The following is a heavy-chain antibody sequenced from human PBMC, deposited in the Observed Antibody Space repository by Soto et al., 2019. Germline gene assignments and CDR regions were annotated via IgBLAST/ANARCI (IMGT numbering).Heavy chain of an antibody. D-gene: IGHD3-16*01. J-gene: IGHJ6*02. CDR1: GFTFSSYG. Sequence: PGGSLRLSCATSGFTFSSYGMHWVRQAPGKGLEWVAVIWYDGSNKYYADSVKGRFTISRDNSKNTLYLQMNSLRAEDTAVYYCARTTSSTFIYGMDVWGQGATVTVS. CDR3: ARTTSSTFIYGMDV. CDR2: IWYDGSNK. V-gene: IGHV3-33*01.